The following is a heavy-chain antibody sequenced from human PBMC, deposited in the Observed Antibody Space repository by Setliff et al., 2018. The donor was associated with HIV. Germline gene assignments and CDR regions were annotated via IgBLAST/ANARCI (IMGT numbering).Heavy chain of an antibody. CDR1: GFSFSNYW. V-gene: IGHV3-74*01. D-gene: IGHD1-20*01. J-gene: IGHJ6*02. Sequence: GWSLRLSCAASGFSFSNYWMHWVRQAPGKGLVWVSRINSDGSSTSYADSVKGRFTISRGNPKNMLYLQMNSLRGEDTAVYYCVRDITTCWDVWGQGTTVTVSS. CDR3: VRDITTCWDV. CDR2: INSDGSST.